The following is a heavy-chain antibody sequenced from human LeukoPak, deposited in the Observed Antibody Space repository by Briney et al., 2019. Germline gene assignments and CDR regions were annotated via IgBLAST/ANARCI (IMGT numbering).Heavy chain of an antibody. Sequence: ASVKVSCKASGYTFTSYAMHWVRQAPGQRLEWMGWINAGNGNTKYSQKFQGRVTITRDTSASTAYMELSSLRSEDTAVYYCARGRRFHSYSSSWYFQHWGQGTLVTVSS. J-gene: IGHJ1*01. CDR1: GYTFTSYA. CDR2: INAGNGNT. D-gene: IGHD6-13*01. CDR3: ARGRRFHSYSSSWYFQH. V-gene: IGHV1-3*01.